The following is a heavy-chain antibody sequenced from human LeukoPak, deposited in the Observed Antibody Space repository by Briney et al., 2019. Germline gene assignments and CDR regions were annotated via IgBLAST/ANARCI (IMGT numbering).Heavy chain of an antibody. V-gene: IGHV4-30-4*01. J-gene: IGHJ3*02. D-gene: IGHD3-10*01. Sequence: PSETLSLTCTVSGGSISSGDYYWSWIRQPPGKGLEWIGYIYYSGSTYYNPSLKSRVTISVDTSKNQFSLKLSSVTAADTAVYYCARVPEVGVFTVREPDAFDIWGQGTMVTVSS. CDR3: ARVPEVGVFTVREPDAFDI. CDR1: GGSISSGDYY. CDR2: IYYSGST.